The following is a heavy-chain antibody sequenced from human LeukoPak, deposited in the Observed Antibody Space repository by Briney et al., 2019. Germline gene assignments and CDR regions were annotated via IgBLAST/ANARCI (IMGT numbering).Heavy chain of an antibody. CDR3: ARHFCSSTSCSN. J-gene: IGHJ4*02. CDR2: INHSGST. V-gene: IGHV4-34*01. D-gene: IGHD2-2*01. Sequence: PSETLSLTCAVYGGSFSGYYWSWIRQPPGKGLEWIGEINHSGSTNYNPSLKSRVTISVDTSKNQFSLKLSSVTAADTAVYYCARHFCSSTSCSNWGQGTLVTVSS. CDR1: GGSFSGYY.